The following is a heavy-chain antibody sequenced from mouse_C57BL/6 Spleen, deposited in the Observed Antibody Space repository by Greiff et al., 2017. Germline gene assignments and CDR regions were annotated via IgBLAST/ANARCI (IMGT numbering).Heavy chain of an antibody. CDR2: IHPNSGST. CDR1: GYTFTSYW. CDR3: AREGYDYLAWFAY. Sequence: VQLQQPGAELVKPGASVKLSCKASGYTFTSYWMHWVKQRPGQGLEWIGMIHPNSGSTNYNEKFKSKATLTVDTSSSTAYMQLSSLTSEDSAVYYCAREGYDYLAWFAYWGQGTLVTVSA. V-gene: IGHV1-64*01. J-gene: IGHJ3*01. D-gene: IGHD2-4*01.